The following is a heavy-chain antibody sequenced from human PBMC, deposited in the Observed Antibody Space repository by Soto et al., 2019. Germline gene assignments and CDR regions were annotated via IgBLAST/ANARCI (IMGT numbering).Heavy chain of an antibody. V-gene: IGHV1-46*01. CDR3: ARDLDDTRSSGRVGIDY. CDR1: GYTFTSYY. D-gene: IGHD6-6*01. Sequence: QVQLVQSGAEVKKPGASVKVSCKASGYTFTSYYMHWVRQAPGQGLEWMGVIDPSGGSTSYAQKFQGRVTMTMDTSTSTVYMEMSSLRSEDTAVYYCARDLDDTRSSGRVGIDYWGQGTLVTVSS. J-gene: IGHJ4*02. CDR2: IDPSGGST.